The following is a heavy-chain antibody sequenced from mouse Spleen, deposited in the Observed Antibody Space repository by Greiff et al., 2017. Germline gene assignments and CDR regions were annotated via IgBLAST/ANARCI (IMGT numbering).Heavy chain of an antibody. CDR2: IHPNSGST. J-gene: IGHJ2*01. V-gene: IGHV1-64*01. Sequence: QVQLQQPGAELVKPGASVKLSCKASGYTFTSYWMHWVKQRPGQGLEWIGMIHPNSGSTNYNEKFKSKATLTVDKSSSTAYMQLSSLTSEDSAVYYCARSRGSSRGYYFDYWGQGTTLTVSA. CDR1: GYTFTSYW. D-gene: IGHD1-1*01. CDR3: ARSRGSSRGYYFDY.